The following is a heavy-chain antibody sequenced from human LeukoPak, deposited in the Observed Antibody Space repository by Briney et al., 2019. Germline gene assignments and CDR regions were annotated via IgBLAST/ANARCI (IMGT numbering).Heavy chain of an antibody. Sequence: ASVKVSCKASGYTFTGYYMHWVRQAPGQGLEWMGWINPNSGGTNYAQKFQGRVTMTRDTSISIAYMELSRLRSDDTAVYYCAGNTAVAGSPQGLPSLDVWGKGTTVTVSS. J-gene: IGHJ6*04. CDR3: AGNTAVAGSPQGLPSLDV. CDR1: GYTFTGYY. V-gene: IGHV1-2*02. D-gene: IGHD6-19*01. CDR2: INPNSGGT.